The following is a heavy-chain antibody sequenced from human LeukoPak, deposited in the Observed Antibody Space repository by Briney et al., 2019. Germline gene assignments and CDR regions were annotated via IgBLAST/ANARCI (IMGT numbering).Heavy chain of an antibody. D-gene: IGHD5-18*01. J-gene: IGHJ4*02. CDR3: ARSGYSYGDLFFDY. Sequence: PSETLSLTCTVSGGSISSYYWSWIRQPPGKGLEWIGYIYTSGSTNYNPSLKSRVTISVDTSNNQFSLKLSSVTTADTAVYYCARSGYSYGDLFFDYWGQGTLVTVSS. CDR2: IYTSGST. CDR1: GGSISSYY. V-gene: IGHV4-4*09.